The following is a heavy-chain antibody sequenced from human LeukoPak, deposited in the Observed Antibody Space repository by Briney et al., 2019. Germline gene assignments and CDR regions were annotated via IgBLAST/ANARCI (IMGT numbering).Heavy chain of an antibody. CDR2: ISGSGGST. CDR3: AITRGRGQGKTGSACLV. D-gene: IGHD7-27*01. J-gene: IGHJ4*02. Sequence: GGSLRLSCAASGFTFSSYAMSWVPQAPGKGLEWVSAISGSGGSTYYADSVKGRFTISRDNSKNTLYLQMNSLRAEDTAVYYCAITRGRGQGKTGSACLVWGQGTLVTVSS. V-gene: IGHV3-23*01. CDR1: GFTFSSYA.